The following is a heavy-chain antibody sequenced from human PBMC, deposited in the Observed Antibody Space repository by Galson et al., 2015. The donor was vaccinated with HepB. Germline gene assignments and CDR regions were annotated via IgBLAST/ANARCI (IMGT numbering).Heavy chain of an antibody. CDR2: TRDDGSSK. CDR3: AKGFLYSTARCTMDV. CDR1: GFTFNRFG. V-gene: IGHV3-30*02. Sequence: SLRLSCAASGFTFNRFGMHWVRQAPGKGLEWVAFTRDDGSSKSHADSVRGRFTISRDNSKSTLSLQMNSLRPEDTVVYYCAKGFLYSTARCTMDVWGQGTTVTVSS. D-gene: IGHD6-13*01. J-gene: IGHJ6*02.